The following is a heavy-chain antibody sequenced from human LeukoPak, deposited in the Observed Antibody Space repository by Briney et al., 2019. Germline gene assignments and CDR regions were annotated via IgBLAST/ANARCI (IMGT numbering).Heavy chain of an antibody. CDR2: IYHSGST. V-gene: IGHV4-38-2*02. Sequence: SETLSLTCTVSGYSISSGYYWGWIRQPPGKGLEWIGSIYHSGSTYYNPSLKSRVTISVDTSKNQFSLKLSSVTAADTAVYYCARPPVYWGQGTLVTVSS. CDR1: GYSISSGYY. CDR3: ARPPVY. J-gene: IGHJ4*02.